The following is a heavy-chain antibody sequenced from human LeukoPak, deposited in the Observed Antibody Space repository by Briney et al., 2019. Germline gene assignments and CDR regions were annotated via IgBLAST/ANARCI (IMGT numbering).Heavy chain of an antibody. V-gene: IGHV1-58*01. CDR3: AADNLWLGAGEY. CDR1: GFNFATYA. Sequence: TSVKVSCTASGFNFATYAVHWVRQARGQRLEWIGWIVIGSGNTNYAQQFQERVTITRDMSTSTAYLKLKSLTSEDTAVYYCAADNLWLGAGEYWGQGALVTVSS. CDR2: IVIGSGNT. D-gene: IGHD3-10*01. J-gene: IGHJ4*02.